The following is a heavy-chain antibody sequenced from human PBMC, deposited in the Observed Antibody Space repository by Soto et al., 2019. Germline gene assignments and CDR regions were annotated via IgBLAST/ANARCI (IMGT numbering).Heavy chain of an antibody. V-gene: IGHV3-23*01. CDR3: AKDVTDFWFGDLC. Sequence: EVQLLESGGGLVQPGESLRLSCAASGFSFSTSVMNWVRQAPGKGLEWVSVISHSGDTTYYTDSVKGRFTISRDNSKSTLFLQMNSLRPEDTAMYYCAKDVTDFWFGDLCWGQGTLVTVSS. CDR2: ISHSGDTT. CDR1: GFSFSTSV. D-gene: IGHD3-10*01. J-gene: IGHJ4*02.